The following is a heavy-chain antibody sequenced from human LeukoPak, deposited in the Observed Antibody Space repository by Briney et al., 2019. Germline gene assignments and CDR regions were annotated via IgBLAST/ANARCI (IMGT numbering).Heavy chain of an antibody. CDR1: GYTFTSYG. CDR2: ISAYNGNT. V-gene: IGHV1-18*01. CDR3: ARDPPYYYDSSGPDDY. D-gene: IGHD3-22*01. Sequence: ASVKVSCKASGYTFTSYGISWVRQAPGQGLEWMGWISAYNGNTNYAQKLQGRVTMTTDTSTSTAYMELRSLRSDDTAVYYCARDPPYYYDSSGPDDYWGQGTLVTVSS. J-gene: IGHJ4*02.